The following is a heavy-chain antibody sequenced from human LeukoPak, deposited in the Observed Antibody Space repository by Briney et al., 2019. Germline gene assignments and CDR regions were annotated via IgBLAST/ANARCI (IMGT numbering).Heavy chain of an antibody. V-gene: IGHV3-21*01. CDR1: GFTFSTYS. CDR2: ISISSAYI. J-gene: IGHJ6*03. D-gene: IGHD1-14*01. CDR3: ARDAIRNQHADYYYMDV. Sequence: GGSLRLSCAASGFTFSTYSMNWVRQAPGKGLEWVSSISISSAYIYYADSVKGRFTISRDNAKKSLYLQMNSLRAEDTAVYYCARDAIRNQHADYYYMDVWGKGTTVTVSS.